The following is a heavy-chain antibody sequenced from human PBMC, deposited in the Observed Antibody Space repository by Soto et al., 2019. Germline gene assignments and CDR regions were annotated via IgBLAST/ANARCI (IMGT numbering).Heavy chain of an antibody. D-gene: IGHD3-10*01. Sequence: RLSCVAGGLSCTTYALSWVRQAPGKGLEWVSTISASGGSTYYADSVKGRFTISRDNSKNTLYLQMSSMRGEETALYYCANSYYYGSGSYLSHFDYWGRGTLVTVSS. CDR3: ANSYYYGSGSYLSHFDY. CDR1: GLSCTTYA. V-gene: IGHV3-23*01. CDR2: ISASGGST. J-gene: IGHJ4*02.